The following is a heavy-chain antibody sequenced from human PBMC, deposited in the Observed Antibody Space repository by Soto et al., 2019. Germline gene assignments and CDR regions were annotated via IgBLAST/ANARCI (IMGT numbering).Heavy chain of an antibody. CDR1: GGSVSIGSYY. CDR3: ARVGIAAAGTPYYYGMDV. D-gene: IGHD6-13*01. V-gene: IGHV4-61*01. CDR2: IYYSGST. Sequence: PSETLSLTCTVSGGSVSIGSYYWSCIRQPPGKGLEWIGYIYYSGSTNYNPSLKSRVTISVDTSKNQFSLKLSSVTAADTAVYYCARVGIAAAGTPYYYGMDVWGQGTTVTVSS. J-gene: IGHJ6*02.